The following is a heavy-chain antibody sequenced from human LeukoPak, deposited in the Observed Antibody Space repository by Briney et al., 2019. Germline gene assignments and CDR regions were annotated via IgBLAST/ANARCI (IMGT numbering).Heavy chain of an antibody. J-gene: IGHJ4*02. Sequence: GGSLRLSCAASGFTFSDYYFNWIRQAPGKGLEWVSSITSGSAYTDYADSVKGRFTISRDNAKNSLYLQMNRLRVEDTAIYYCARDPGDRNSGWPLDYWGQGTLVIVSS. CDR2: ITSGSAYT. V-gene: IGHV3-11*06. CDR3: ARDPGDRNSGWPLDY. D-gene: IGHD6-19*01. CDR1: GFTFSDYY.